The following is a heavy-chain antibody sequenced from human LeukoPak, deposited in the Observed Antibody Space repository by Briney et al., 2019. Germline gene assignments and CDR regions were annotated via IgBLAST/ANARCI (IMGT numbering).Heavy chain of an antibody. V-gene: IGHV4-39*01. J-gene: IGHJ3*02. CDR1: GGSISSSSYY. CDR2: IYYSGST. CDR3: ARHRPHDSSPRIAAAGTGMKAFDI. Sequence: SETLSLTCTVSGGSISSSSYYWGWIRQPPGKGLEWIGSIYYSGSTYYNPSLKSRVTISVDTSKNQFSLKLSSVTAADTAVYYCARHRPHDSSPRIAAAGTGMKAFDIWGQGTMVTVSS. D-gene: IGHD6-13*01.